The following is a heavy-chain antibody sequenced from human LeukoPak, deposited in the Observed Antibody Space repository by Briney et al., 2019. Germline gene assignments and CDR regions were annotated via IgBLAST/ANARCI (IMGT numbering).Heavy chain of an antibody. CDR1: GYTFTNYY. V-gene: IGHV1-46*01. J-gene: IGHJ5*02. CDR2: INPSGGST. Sequence: ASVKVSCKASGYTFTNYYIHWVRQAPAQGLEWMGLINPSGGSTSYAQKFQGRVTMTRDTSTSTVYMELSSLRSEDTAVYYCAREGAVRVNWFDPWGQGTLVTVSS. CDR3: AREGAVRVNWFDP. D-gene: IGHD2/OR15-2a*01.